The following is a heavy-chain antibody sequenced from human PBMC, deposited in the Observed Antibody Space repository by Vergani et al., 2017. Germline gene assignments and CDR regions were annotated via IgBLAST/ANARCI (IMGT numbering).Heavy chain of an antibody. Sequence: EVQLVESGGVVVQPGGSLRLSCAASGFTFDDYAMHWVRQAPGKVLEWVSLISWDGGSTYYADSVKGRFTISRDNAKNSLYLQMNSLRAEDTAVYYCARDRGDYYGMDVWGQGTTVTVSS. CDR1: GFTFDDYA. V-gene: IGHV3-43D*03. J-gene: IGHJ6*02. CDR2: ISWDGGST. CDR3: ARDRGDYYGMDV.